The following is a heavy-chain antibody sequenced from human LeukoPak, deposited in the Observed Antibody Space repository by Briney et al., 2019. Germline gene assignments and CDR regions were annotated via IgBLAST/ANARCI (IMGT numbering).Heavy chain of an antibody. V-gene: IGHV4-30-4*08. J-gene: IGHJ5*02. Sequence: PSETLSLTCTVSGGSISSGDYYWSWIRQPPGKGLEWIGYIYYSGSTYYNPSPKSRVTISVDTSKNQFSLKLSSVTAADTAVYYCARGGSHLVVPDWFDPWGQGTLVTVSS. CDR3: ARGGSHLVVPDWFDP. CDR2: IYYSGST. CDR1: GGSISSGDYY. D-gene: IGHD2-15*01.